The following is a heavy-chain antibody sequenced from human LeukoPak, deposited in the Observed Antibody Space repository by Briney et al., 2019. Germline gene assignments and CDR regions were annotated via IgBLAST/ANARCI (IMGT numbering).Heavy chain of an antibody. D-gene: IGHD6-13*01. CDR3: ASGYSSSPVDY. J-gene: IGHJ4*02. Sequence: GGSLRLSCAASGFTFSSYEMNWVRQAPGKGLEWVSYISSSGSIIYYADSVKGRFTISRDNAKNSLYLQMNSLRSDDTAVYYCASGYSSSPVDYWGQGTLVTVSS. V-gene: IGHV3-48*03. CDR1: GFTFSSYE. CDR2: ISSSGSII.